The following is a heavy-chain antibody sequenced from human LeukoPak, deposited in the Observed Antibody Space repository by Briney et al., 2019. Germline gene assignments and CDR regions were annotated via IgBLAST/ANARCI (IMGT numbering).Heavy chain of an antibody. V-gene: IGHV4-30-2*01. CDR2: IYHSGST. D-gene: IGHD1-1*01. Sequence: SQTLSLTCTVSGGSISSGGYYWSWIRQLPGKGLEWIGYIYHSGSTYYNPSLKSRVTISVDRSKNQFSLKLSPVTAADTAVYYCARAERAFDIWGQGTMVTVSS. J-gene: IGHJ3*02. CDR1: GGSISSGGYY. CDR3: ARAERAFDI.